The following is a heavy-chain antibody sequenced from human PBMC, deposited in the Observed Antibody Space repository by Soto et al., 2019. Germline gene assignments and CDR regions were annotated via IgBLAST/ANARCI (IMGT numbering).Heavy chain of an antibody. V-gene: IGHV3-23*01. Sequence: EVQLLESGGDLVQPGGSLRLSCAASGFTFSSYAMSWVRQAPGKGLEWVSAISGSGSSTYYADSVRGRFTISRDNSKNTLYLQMNRLRAEDTAVYYCAKGYSNPYYYYGMDVWGQGTTVTVSS. J-gene: IGHJ6*02. CDR3: AKGYSNPYYYYGMDV. CDR1: GFTFSSYA. D-gene: IGHD4-4*01. CDR2: ISGSGSST.